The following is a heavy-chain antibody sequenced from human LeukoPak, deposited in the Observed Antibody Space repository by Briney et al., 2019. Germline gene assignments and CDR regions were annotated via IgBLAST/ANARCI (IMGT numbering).Heavy chain of an antibody. V-gene: IGHV3-30*02. Sequence: PGGSLRLSCAASGFTFSSYGMHWVRQAPGKGLEWVAFIRYDGSNKYYADSVKGRFTISRDNSKNTLYLQMNSLRAEDTAVYYCAKERRGSYLSGLDYWGQGTLVTVSS. CDR1: GFTFSSYG. D-gene: IGHD1-26*01. J-gene: IGHJ4*02. CDR3: AKERRGSYLSGLDY. CDR2: IRYDGSNK.